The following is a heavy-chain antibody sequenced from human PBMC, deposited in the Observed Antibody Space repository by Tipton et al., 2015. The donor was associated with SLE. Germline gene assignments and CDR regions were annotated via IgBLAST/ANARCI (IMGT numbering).Heavy chain of an antibody. CDR1: GYTFTSYG. CDR2: ISAYNGNT. CDR3: ARDDSLVVVAATYAFDI. J-gene: IGHJ3*02. D-gene: IGHD2-15*01. Sequence: QLVQSGAEVKKPGASVKVSCKASGYTFTSYGISWVRQAPGQGLEWMGWISAYNGNTNYAQKLQGRVTMTTDTSTSTAYMELRSLRPDVPAVYYCARDDSLVVVAATYAFDIWGQGTMVTVSS. V-gene: IGHV1-18*01.